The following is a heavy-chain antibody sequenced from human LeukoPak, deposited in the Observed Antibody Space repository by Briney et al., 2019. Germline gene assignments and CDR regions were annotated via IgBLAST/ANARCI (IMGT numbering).Heavy chain of an antibody. Sequence: SETLSLTCTVSGGSISSYYWSWIRQPPGKGLEWIGYIYYSGSTNYNPSLKSRVTISVDTSKNQFSLKLSSVTAADTAVYYCARDPIRITMIVVPRWAFDIWGQGTMVTVSS. CDR2: IYYSGST. CDR1: GGSISSYY. CDR3: ARDPIRITMIVVPRWAFDI. J-gene: IGHJ3*02. D-gene: IGHD3-22*01. V-gene: IGHV4-59*01.